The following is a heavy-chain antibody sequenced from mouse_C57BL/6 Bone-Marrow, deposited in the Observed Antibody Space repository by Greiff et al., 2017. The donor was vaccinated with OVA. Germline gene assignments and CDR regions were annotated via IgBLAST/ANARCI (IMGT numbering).Heavy chain of an antibody. CDR1: GYTFTSYG. V-gene: IGHV1-81*01. CDR3: ARRSNYHYAMDY. J-gene: IGHJ4*01. D-gene: IGHD2-5*01. Sequence: QVQLKESGAELARPGASVKLSCKASGYTFTSYGISWVKQRTGQGLEWIGEIYPRSGNTYYNEKFKGKATLTADKSSSTAYMELRSLTSEDSAVYFCARRSNYHYAMDYWGQGTSVTVSS. CDR2: IYPRSGNT.